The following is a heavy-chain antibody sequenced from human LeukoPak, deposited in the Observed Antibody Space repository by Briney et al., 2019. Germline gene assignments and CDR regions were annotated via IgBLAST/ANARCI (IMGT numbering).Heavy chain of an antibody. V-gene: IGHV3-15*01. CDR1: GFTFSNAW. CDR3: TTDPRRERPATVGSYYNRGPRWQNFDY. CDR2: ISSKTDGGTT. J-gene: IGHJ4*02. D-gene: IGHD1-26*01. Sequence: PGGSLTLSCAASGFTFSNAWMSWVRQAPGKGLEWVGHISSKTDGGTTDYAATVKGRFTISRDDSKNTLYLQMNSLETEDTAVYYCTTDPRRERPATVGSYYNRGPRWQNFDYWGQGTLVTVSS.